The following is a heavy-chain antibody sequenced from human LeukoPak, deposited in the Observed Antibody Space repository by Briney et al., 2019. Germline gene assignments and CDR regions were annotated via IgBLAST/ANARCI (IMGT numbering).Heavy chain of an antibody. Sequence: PGGSLTLSCAASGFTFSSYAMSWVRQAPGKGLEWVSAISGSGSSTYYEDSVKGRFTISRDNSKNTLYLQMNSLRAEDTAVYYCARGVNYFVLEYWGQGTLVTISS. D-gene: IGHD3-10*02. CDR1: GFTFSSYA. CDR3: ARGVNYFVLEY. CDR2: ISGSGSST. J-gene: IGHJ4*02. V-gene: IGHV3-23*01.